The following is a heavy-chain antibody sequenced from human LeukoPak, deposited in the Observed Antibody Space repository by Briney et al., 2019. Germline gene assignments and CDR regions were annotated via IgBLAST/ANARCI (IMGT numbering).Heavy chain of an antibody. D-gene: IGHD6-19*01. CDR3: ARGGWRDAFDI. CDR1: GFTFSNYG. V-gene: IGHV3-48*01. Sequence: GRSLRPSCAASGFTFSNYGMNWVRQAPGKGLEWVSHISSTSSAIYYADSVKGRFSISRDNAKNSLYLQMNSLRVEDTAVYYCARGGWRDAFDIWGQGTMVTVSS. CDR2: ISSTSSAI. J-gene: IGHJ3*02.